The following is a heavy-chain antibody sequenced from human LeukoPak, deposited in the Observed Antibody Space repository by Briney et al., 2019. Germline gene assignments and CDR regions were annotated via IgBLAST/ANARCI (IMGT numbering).Heavy chain of an antibody. J-gene: IGHJ6*03. CDR3: ARSLWFGELTYYYYYYMDV. Sequence: ASVKVSCKASGGTFSSYAISWVRQAPGQGLEWMGGIIPIFGTANYAQKLQGRVTITADESTSTAYMELSSLRSEDTAVYYCARSLWFGELTYYYYYYMDVWGKGTTVTISS. V-gene: IGHV1-69*13. CDR1: GGTFSSYA. CDR2: IIPIFGTA. D-gene: IGHD3-10*01.